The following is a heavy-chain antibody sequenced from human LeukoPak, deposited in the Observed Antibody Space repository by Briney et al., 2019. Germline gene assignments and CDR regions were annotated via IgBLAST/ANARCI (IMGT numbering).Heavy chain of an antibody. D-gene: IGHD3-10*01. J-gene: IGHJ4*02. Sequence: PGGSLRLSCAASGFIFNNYAMSWVRQAPGKGLEWVSSISGTGVTAYYADSVKGRFAISRDNSKNTLYLQMSSLRAEDTALYYCAKDQRFGDLDDYRGQGTLVTV. CDR1: GFIFNNYA. V-gene: IGHV3-23*01. CDR2: ISGTGVTA. CDR3: AKDQRFGDLDDY.